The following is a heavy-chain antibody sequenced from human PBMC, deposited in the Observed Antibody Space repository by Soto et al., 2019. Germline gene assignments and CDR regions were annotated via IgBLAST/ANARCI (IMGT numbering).Heavy chain of an antibody. CDR2: IKQDGSEK. V-gene: IGHV3-7*04. CDR1: GFTFSSYW. D-gene: IGHD2-2*01. CDR3: ARARGYQLSHASTYYYYYMDV. J-gene: IGHJ6*03. Sequence: GGSLRLSCAASGFTFSSYWMSWVRQAPGKGLEWVANIKQDGSEKYYVDSVKGRFTISRDNAKNSLYLQMNSLRAEDTAVYYCARARGYQLSHASTYYYYYMDVWGKGTTVTVSS.